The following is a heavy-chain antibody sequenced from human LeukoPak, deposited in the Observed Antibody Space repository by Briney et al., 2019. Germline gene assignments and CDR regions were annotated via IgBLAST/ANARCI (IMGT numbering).Heavy chain of an antibody. V-gene: IGHV1-46*01. CDR3: ARDLLRYDILYGMDV. J-gene: IGHJ6*02. D-gene: IGHD3-9*01. CDR1: GYTFTGYY. CDR2: INPSGGST. Sequence: ASVKVSCKASGYTFTGYYMHWVRQAPGQGLEWMGIINPSGGSTSYAQRFQGRVTMTRDTSTSTVYMELSSLRSEDTAVYYCARDLLRYDILYGMDVWGQGTTVTVSS.